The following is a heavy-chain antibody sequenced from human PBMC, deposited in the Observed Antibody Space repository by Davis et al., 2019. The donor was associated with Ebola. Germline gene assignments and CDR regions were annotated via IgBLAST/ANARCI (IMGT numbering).Heavy chain of an antibody. Sequence: GESLKISCAASGFTFSSYSMNWVRQAPGKGLEWVSYISSSSSTIYYADSVKGRFTISRDNSKNSLYLQMSSLRTEDTALYYCAKDIGTMRVYGMDVWGQGTTVTVSS. D-gene: IGHD1-1*01. V-gene: IGHV3-48*04. CDR3: AKDIGTMRVYGMDV. CDR2: ISSSSSTI. J-gene: IGHJ6*02. CDR1: GFTFSSYS.